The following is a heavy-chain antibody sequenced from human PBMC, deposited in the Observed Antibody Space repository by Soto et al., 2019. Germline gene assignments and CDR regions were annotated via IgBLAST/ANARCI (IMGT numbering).Heavy chain of an antibody. V-gene: IGHV1-69*06. CDR2: IGPFFGTA. D-gene: IGHD2-15*01. CDR3: ARGGYCSGGSCPTDAFDI. Sequence: GASVKVSCKASGYTFTSYTISWVRQAPGQGLEWVGGIGPFFGTANSAQKLQGRVTMTADKSTSTAYMELSSLRSEDTAVYYCARGGYCSGGSCPTDAFDIWGQGTMVTVSS. J-gene: IGHJ3*02. CDR1: GYTFTSYT.